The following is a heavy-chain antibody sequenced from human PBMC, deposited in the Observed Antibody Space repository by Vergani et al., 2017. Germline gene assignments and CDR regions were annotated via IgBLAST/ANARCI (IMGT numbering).Heavy chain of an antibody. V-gene: IGHV4-38-2*01. D-gene: IGHD3-22*01. CDR3: TRHYYDINGYYFPDY. CDR2: IFHSGDT. J-gene: IGHJ4*02. CDR1: GFSINSGYY. Sequence: QVQLQESGPGVVKPSETLSLTCAVSGFSINSGYYWGWIRQPPGRGLEWIGSIFHSGDTYYNPSLKSRVTISVDTSKNQFSLKVNSVTAADTAVYYCTRHYYDINGYYFPDYWGQGSLVTVSS.